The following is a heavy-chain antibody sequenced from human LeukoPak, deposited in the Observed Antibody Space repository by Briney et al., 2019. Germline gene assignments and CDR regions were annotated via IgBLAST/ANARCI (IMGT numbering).Heavy chain of an antibody. Sequence: TSETLSLTCAVYGGSFSGYYWSWIRQPPGKGLEWIGEINHRGSTNYNPSLKSRVTISVDTSKNQFSLKLSSVTAADTAVYYCARGPQDQGAIPTELYCSSTSCYDDYWGQGTLVTVSS. D-gene: IGHD2-2*01. CDR3: ARGPQDQGAIPTELYCSSTSCYDDY. V-gene: IGHV4-34*01. CDR2: INHRGST. J-gene: IGHJ4*02. CDR1: GGSFSGYY.